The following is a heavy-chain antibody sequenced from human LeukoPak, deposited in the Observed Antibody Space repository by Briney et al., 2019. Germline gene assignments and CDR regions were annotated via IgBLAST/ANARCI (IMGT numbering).Heavy chain of an antibody. CDR1: GFTFGSYA. CDR3: GKTTTGYSSGQKPAWPVDY. CDR2: IFGSGGSA. J-gene: IGHJ4*02. D-gene: IGHD6-19*01. Sequence: GGSLRLSWEASGFTFGSYAMYWVRQAPGKGLEWVAGIFGSGGSAHYADSVKGRFTISRDNSKNTVYLQINSLRAEDTAVYYCGKTTTGYSSGQKPAWPVDYWGQGTLVTVSS. V-gene: IGHV3-23*01.